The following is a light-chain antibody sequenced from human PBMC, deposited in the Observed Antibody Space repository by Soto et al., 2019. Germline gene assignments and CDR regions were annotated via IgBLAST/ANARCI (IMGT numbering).Light chain of an antibody. CDR2: QDR. CDR1: KLGEKY. J-gene: IGLJ1*01. Sequence: SYELTQPPSVSVSPGHTVTISCSGDKLGEKYVCWYQQKPGQSPVLVIYQDRKRPSGIPERFSGSNSGNTATLIISGTQLVDEADYYCQAWDTTAYVFGTGTKVTVL. CDR3: QAWDTTAYV. V-gene: IGLV3-1*01.